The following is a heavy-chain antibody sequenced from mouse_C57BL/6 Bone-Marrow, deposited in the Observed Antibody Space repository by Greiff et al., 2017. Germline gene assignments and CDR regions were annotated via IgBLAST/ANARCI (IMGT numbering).Heavy chain of an antibody. V-gene: IGHV14-4*01. CDR2: IDPENGDT. Sequence: VQLQQSGAELVRPGASVKLSCTASGFNIKDDYMHWVKQRPEQGLEWIGWIDPENGDTESASKFQGKATITADTSSNTAYLQLSSLTSEDTAVYYCTTPLCNDEGYWGQGTTLTVSS. CDR3: TTPLCNDEGY. CDR1: GFNIKDDY. D-gene: IGHD6-5*01. J-gene: IGHJ2*01.